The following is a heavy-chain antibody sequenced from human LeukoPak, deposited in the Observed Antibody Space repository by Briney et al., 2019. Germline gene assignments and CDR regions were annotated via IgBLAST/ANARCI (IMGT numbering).Heavy chain of an antibody. CDR1: GYTFTGYY. CDR2: INPNSGGT. Sequence: GASVKVSCKASGYTFTGYYIHWVRQAPGQGLEWMGWINPNSGGTNYAQKFQGRVTMTRDTSISTAYMELSRLRSDDTAVYYCARPYVYSSSWYVGANWFDPWGQGTLVTVSS. CDR3: ARPYVYSSSWYVGANWFDP. V-gene: IGHV1-2*02. J-gene: IGHJ5*02. D-gene: IGHD6-13*01.